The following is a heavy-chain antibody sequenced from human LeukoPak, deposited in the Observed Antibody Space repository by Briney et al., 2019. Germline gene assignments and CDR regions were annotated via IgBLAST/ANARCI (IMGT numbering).Heavy chain of an antibody. CDR3: ARQVQLGLVFDY. V-gene: IGHV4-59*08. Sequence: KSSEILSLTCTVSGGSISSYYWSWIRQPPGKGLEWIGYIYYSGSTNYNPSLKSRVTISVDTSKNQFSLKLSSVTAADTAVYYCARQVQLGLVFDYWGQGTLVTVSS. J-gene: IGHJ4*02. CDR1: GGSISSYY. CDR2: IYYSGST. D-gene: IGHD5-18*01.